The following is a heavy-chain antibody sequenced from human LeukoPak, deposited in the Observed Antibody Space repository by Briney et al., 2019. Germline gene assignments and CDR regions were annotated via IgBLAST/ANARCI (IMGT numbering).Heavy chain of an antibody. CDR3: AKPRGYSGYDALGY. CDR2: ISGSGGST. V-gene: IGHV3-23*01. J-gene: IGHJ4*02. D-gene: IGHD5-12*01. CDR1: GFTFSSYA. Sequence: GGSLRLSCAASGFTFSSYAMSWVRQAPGKGLEWVAAISGSGGSTYYADSVKGRFTISRDNSKDTLYLQMNSLRAEDTAVYYCAKPRGYSGYDALGYWGQGTLVTVSS.